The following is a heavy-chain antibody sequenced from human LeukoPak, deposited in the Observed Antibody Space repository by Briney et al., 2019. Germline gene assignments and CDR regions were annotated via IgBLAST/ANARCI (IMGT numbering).Heavy chain of an antibody. Sequence: GGSLRLSCAPSGFTFSIYGIHWVRQAPGKGLEWVAFIRYDGSRKYYGDSVKGRFTIFRDNSKNTLYLQMNDLRPEDTAVFYCARSDGGTMNYWGQGTLVTVSS. V-gene: IGHV3-30*02. D-gene: IGHD2-21*01. CDR2: IRYDGSRK. CDR1: GFTFSIYG. CDR3: ARSDGGTMNY. J-gene: IGHJ4*02.